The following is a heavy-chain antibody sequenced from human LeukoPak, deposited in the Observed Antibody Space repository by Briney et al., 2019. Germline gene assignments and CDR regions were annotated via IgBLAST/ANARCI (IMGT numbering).Heavy chain of an antibody. V-gene: IGHV1-2*02. CDR3: ARDHYGDYVGVVDY. J-gene: IGHJ4*02. CDR2: INPNSGGR. Sequence: ASVKVSCKASGYTFTSYGISWVRQAPGQGLEWMGWINPNSGGRNYAQKFQGRVTMTRDTSISTAYMELSRLRSDDTAVYYCARDHYGDYVGVVDYWGQGTLVTVSS. CDR1: GYTFTSYG. D-gene: IGHD4-17*01.